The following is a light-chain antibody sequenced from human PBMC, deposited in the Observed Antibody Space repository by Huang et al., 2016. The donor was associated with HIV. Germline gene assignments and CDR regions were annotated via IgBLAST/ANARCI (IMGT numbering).Light chain of an antibody. CDR1: QNVRSN. Sequence: EIVMTQSPATLSVSPGGGATLSCRASQNVRSNLAWYQQNPGQAPRLLIYDTSARASGVPARLSGSGSGTEFTLTISGLQSEDFAVYYCQQYDNWPPGLTFGGGTKVEI. V-gene: IGKV3D-15*01. CDR3: QQYDNWPPGLT. J-gene: IGKJ4*01. CDR2: DTS.